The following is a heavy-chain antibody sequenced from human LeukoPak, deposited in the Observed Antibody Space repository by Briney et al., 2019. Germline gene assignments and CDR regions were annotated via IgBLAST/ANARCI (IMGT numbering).Heavy chain of an antibody. Sequence: EGSLRLSCSASGFTFSSYAMHWVRQAPGKGLEYVSAISSNGGSTYYADSVKGRFTISRDNSKNTLYLQMSSLRAEDTAVYYCVKGTVLRYFDWLPRINWFDPWGQGTLVTVSS. CDR1: GFTFSSYA. J-gene: IGHJ5*02. V-gene: IGHV3-64D*06. CDR2: ISSNGGST. D-gene: IGHD3-9*01. CDR3: VKGTVLRYFDWLPRINWFDP.